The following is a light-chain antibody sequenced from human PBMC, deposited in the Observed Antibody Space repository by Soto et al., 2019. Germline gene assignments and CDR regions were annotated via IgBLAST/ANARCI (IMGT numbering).Light chain of an antibody. V-gene: IGLV4-60*02. CDR2: LEGSGSY. Sequence: QLVLTQSSSASASLGSSVKLTCTLSSGHSSYIIAWHQQQPGKAPRYLMKLEGSGSYNKGSGVPGRFSGSSSGADRYLTISSLQFEDEADYYCETWDSNTHTVFGGGTKLTVL. CDR3: ETWDSNTHTV. J-gene: IGLJ3*02. CDR1: SGHSSYI.